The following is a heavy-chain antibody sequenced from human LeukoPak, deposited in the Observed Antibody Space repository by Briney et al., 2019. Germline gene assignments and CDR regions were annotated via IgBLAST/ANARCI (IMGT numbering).Heavy chain of an antibody. CDR3: ARGWSGSDLNWFDP. D-gene: IGHD3-3*01. J-gene: IGHJ5*02. CDR1: GGSISSGDYY. V-gene: IGHV4-30-4*08. Sequence: PSQTLSLTCTVSGGSISSGDYYWSWIRQPPGKGLEWIGYIYYSGSTYYNPSLKSRVTISVDTSKNQFSLKPSSVTAADTAVYYCARGWSGSDLNWFDPWGQGTLVTVSS. CDR2: IYYSGST.